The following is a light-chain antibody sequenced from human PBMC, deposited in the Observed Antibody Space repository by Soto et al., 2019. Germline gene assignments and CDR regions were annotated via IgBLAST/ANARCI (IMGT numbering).Light chain of an antibody. Sequence: QSALTQRASVSGSPGQSITISCTGTSSDVGSYNLVSWYQQHPGKAPKLMIYEGSKRPSGVSNRFSGSKSGNTASLTISGLQAEDEADYYCCSYAGSSTPYVFGTGTNVTVL. V-gene: IGLV2-23*01. CDR3: CSYAGSSTPYV. J-gene: IGLJ1*01. CDR2: EGS. CDR1: SSDVGSYNL.